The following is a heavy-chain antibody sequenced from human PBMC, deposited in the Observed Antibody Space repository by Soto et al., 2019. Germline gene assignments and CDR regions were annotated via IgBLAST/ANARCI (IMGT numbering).Heavy chain of an antibody. J-gene: IGHJ1*01. CDR2: IIPIFGTA. D-gene: IGHD2-8*01. CDR1: GGTFSSYA. CDR3: ARQGYGTNGVCGPGY. Sequence: SVKVSCKASGGTFSSYAISWVRQAPGQGLEWMGGIIPIFGTANYAQKFQGRVTITADKSTSTAYMELSSLRSEDTAVYYCARQGYGTNGVCGPGYWGQGTLVTVSS. V-gene: IGHV1-69*06.